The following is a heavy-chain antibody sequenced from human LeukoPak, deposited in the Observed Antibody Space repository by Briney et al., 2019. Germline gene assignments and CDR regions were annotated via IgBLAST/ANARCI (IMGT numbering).Heavy chain of an antibody. Sequence: GGSLRLSCAASGFTFSSYAMSWVRQAPGKGLEWVANIKQDGSEKYYVDSVKGRFTISRDNAKNSLYLQMNSLRAEDTAVYYCARVPTAVAGTGYWGQGTLVTVSS. V-gene: IGHV3-7*01. D-gene: IGHD6-19*01. J-gene: IGHJ4*02. CDR3: ARVPTAVAGTGY. CDR1: GFTFSSYA. CDR2: IKQDGSEK.